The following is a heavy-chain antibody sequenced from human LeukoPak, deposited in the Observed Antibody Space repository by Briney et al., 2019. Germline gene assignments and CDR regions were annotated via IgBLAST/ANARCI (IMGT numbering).Heavy chain of an antibody. V-gene: IGHV3-74*01. CDR1: GFTFSSFY. CDR3: ARGIYGDPVAFDY. CDR2: IYSDGTNT. J-gene: IGHJ4*02. Sequence: PGGSLRLSCTASGFTFSSFYMHWVRQVPGKGLVWVSRIYSDGTNTKYADSVRGRFTISRDNAKNTLYLQMNSLRVDDTGVFYCARGIYGDPVAFDYWGQGILVTVSS. D-gene: IGHD4-17*01.